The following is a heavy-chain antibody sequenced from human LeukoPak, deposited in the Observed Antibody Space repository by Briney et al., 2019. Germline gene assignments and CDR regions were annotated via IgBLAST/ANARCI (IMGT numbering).Heavy chain of an antibody. Sequence: ASVKVSCKASGYTFSIYAASWVRQAPGQGLEWMGWISAYSGAIDYAQKLQDRVTMTIDTSTTTAYMELRSLTSDDTAVYYCARGADCSSTSCKFDYWGQGTLVTVSS. D-gene: IGHD2-2*01. CDR1: GYTFSIYA. V-gene: IGHV1-18*01. CDR2: ISAYSGAI. J-gene: IGHJ4*02. CDR3: ARGADCSSTSCKFDY.